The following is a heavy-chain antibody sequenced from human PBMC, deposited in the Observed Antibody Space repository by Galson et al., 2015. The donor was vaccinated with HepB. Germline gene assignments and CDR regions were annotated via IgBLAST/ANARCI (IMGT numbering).Heavy chain of an antibody. CDR3: ARDLVYQPPGSVGY. Sequence: SLRLSCAASGFTFSSYGMHWVRQAPGKGLEWVAVIWYDGSNKYYADSVKGRFTISRDSSKNTLYLQMNSLRAEDTAVYYCARDLVYQPPGSVGYRGQGTLVTVSS. CDR1: GFTFSSYG. D-gene: IGHD2-2*01. V-gene: IGHV3-33*01. CDR2: IWYDGSNK. J-gene: IGHJ4*02.